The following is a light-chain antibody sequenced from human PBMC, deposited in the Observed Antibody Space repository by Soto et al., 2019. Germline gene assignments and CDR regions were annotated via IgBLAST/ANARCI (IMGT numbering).Light chain of an antibody. J-gene: IGKJ1*01. CDR2: KAS. Sequence: IQMTQSPATLSAYVGDRVTIACRASQSISTWLAWYQQKPGKAPKLLIYKASSLESGVPSRFSGSGSGTQFTLTISSLQPDDFATYYCQQYSNYWTFGQGTKVDIK. CDR3: QQYSNYWT. CDR1: QSISTW. V-gene: IGKV1-5*03.